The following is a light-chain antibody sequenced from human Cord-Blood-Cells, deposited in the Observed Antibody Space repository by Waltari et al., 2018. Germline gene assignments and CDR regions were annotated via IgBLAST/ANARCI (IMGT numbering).Light chain of an antibody. J-gene: IGKJ3*01. V-gene: IGKV1-5*03. CDR2: EGS. CDR1: QSISSW. Sequence: DIQMTQSPSTLSASVGDRVTITCRARQSISSWLAWYQQKPGKAPKLLIYEGSSLESGVPSRFSGSGSGTEFTLTISSLQPDDFATYYCQQYNSYQFTFGPGTKVDIK. CDR3: QQYNSYQFT.